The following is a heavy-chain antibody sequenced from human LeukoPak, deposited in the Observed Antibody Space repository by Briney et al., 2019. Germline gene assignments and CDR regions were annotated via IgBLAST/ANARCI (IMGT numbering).Heavy chain of an antibody. Sequence: SETLSLTCAVYGGSFSGYYWSWIRQPAGKGLEWIGRIYTSGSTNYNPSLKSRVTMSVDTSKNQFSLKLSSVTAADTAVYYCARDLPHYDFWSGYLHAFDIWGQGTMVTVSS. CDR2: IYTSGST. CDR1: GGSFSGYY. D-gene: IGHD3-3*01. CDR3: ARDLPHYDFWSGYLHAFDI. V-gene: IGHV4-4*07. J-gene: IGHJ3*02.